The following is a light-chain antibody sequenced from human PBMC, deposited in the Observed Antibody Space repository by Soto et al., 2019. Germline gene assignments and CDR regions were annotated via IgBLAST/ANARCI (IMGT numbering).Light chain of an antibody. Sequence: DIQLTQSPSFLSASVGDRVTITCRASQDISNFLAWFQQKPGRAPKLLIYAVFTLQSGVPSRFSGSGSGAEFNLTISRLQPEDFATYDCQQVDSYTLTVGGGTKVEIK. J-gene: IGKJ4*01. CDR1: QDISNF. CDR2: AVF. V-gene: IGKV1-9*01. CDR3: QQVDSYTLT.